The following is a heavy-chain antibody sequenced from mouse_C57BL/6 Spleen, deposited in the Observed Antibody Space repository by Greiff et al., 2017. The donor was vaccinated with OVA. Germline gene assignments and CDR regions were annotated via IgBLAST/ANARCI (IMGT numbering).Heavy chain of an antibody. CDR2: ISSGGDYI. CDR3: TRDYGNFRGYFDV. CDR1: GFTFSSYA. Sequence: EVMLVESGEGLVKPGGSLKLSCAASGFTFSSYAMSWVRQTPEKRLEWVAYISSGGDYIYYADTVKGRFTISRDNARNTLYLQMSSLKTEDTAMYYCTRDYGNFRGYFDVWGTGTTVTVSS. D-gene: IGHD2-1*01. J-gene: IGHJ1*03. V-gene: IGHV5-9-1*02.